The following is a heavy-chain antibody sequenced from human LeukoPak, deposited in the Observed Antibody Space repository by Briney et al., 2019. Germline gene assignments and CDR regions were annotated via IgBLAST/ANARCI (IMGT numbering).Heavy chain of an antibody. CDR2: ISYDGSNK. J-gene: IGHJ4*02. Sequence: AGGSQKLSCAVSGFTFSNYAMHWVRQAPGKGLEWVAIISYDGSNKYYADSVKGRFTFSRDNSKNTLYLQMNSLRAEDTAVYYCARESVTSEVPPAFDYWGQGTLVTVSS. CDR1: GFTFSNYA. V-gene: IGHV3-30-3*01. D-gene: IGHD4-23*01. CDR3: ARESVTSEVPPAFDY.